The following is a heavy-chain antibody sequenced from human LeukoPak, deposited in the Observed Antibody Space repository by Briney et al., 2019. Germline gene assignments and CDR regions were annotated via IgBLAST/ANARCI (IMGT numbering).Heavy chain of an antibody. CDR3: ARAPSGVSFDY. D-gene: IGHD1-26*01. J-gene: IGHJ4*02. CDR2: VYYSGST. V-gene: IGHV4-39*07. Sequence: SETLSLTCTVSGGSISTSNYYWGWIRQPPGKGLEWIGSVYYSGSTYYHPSLKSRVTISIDTSKNQFSLNLNSVTAADTAVYYCARAPSGVSFDYWGQGTLVTVSS. CDR1: GGSISTSNYY.